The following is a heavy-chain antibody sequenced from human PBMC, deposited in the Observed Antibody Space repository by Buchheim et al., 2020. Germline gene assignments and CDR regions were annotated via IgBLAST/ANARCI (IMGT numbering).Heavy chain of an antibody. V-gene: IGHV3-66*01. CDR1: GFTVSSDS. Sequence: EVQLVESGGGLVQPGGSLRLSCAVSGFTVSSDSMSWVRQAPGKGLEWVSAIYGGGATYYTDSVKGRFNISRDSSKNTRNLQMNRLRVEDTAMYYCARRQPGGSWFDPWGQGTL. J-gene: IGHJ5*02. CDR3: ARRQPGGSWFDP. D-gene: IGHD2-8*02. CDR2: IYGGGAT.